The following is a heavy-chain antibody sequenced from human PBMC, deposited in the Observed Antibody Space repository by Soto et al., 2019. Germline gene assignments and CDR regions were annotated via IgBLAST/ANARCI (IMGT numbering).Heavy chain of an antibody. V-gene: IGHV3-48*02. D-gene: IGHD2-15*01. Sequence: GGSLRLSCAGSGFTFSNYNLKWVRHAPGKGLEWVSYISGSGSNIYYADSVKGRFTISRDNAKKSLYLQMNSLRDEDTAVYYCARGQGVGFKYYFDSWGQGTLVTVSS. J-gene: IGHJ4*02. CDR2: ISGSGSNI. CDR1: GFTFSNYN. CDR3: ARGQGVGFKYYFDS.